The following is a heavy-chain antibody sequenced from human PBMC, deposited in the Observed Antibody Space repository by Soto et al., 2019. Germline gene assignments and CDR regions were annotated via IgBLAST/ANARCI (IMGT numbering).Heavy chain of an antibody. CDR2: IYSGGSK. CDR3: AKAPPDV. CDR1: GFTVSSNY. V-gene: IGHV3-53*05. J-gene: IGHJ6*02. Sequence: GGVPRLSCAASGFTVSSNYMSWVRQAPGKGLEWVSVIYSGGSKYYADSVKGRFTISRDNSKNTLYLQMNSLRAEDTAVYYCAKAPPDVWGQGTTVTVSS.